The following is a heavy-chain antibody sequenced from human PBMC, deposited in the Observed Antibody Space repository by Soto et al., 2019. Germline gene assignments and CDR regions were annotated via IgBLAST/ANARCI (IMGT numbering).Heavy chain of an antibody. J-gene: IGHJ4*02. V-gene: IGHV1-69*06. CDR2: IIPVFGTP. CDR1: GYSFSRHA. Sequence: QVQLEQSGSEVKKSGSSVKVSCKASGYSFSRHAITWVRQAPGQGLEWMAGIIPVFGTPSYAQKFQGRVTISADKSTNTSYLELRSLRSEDTAVYYCATGGALSTSWYWGDGLDSWGQGTQVTVSS. D-gene: IGHD6-13*01. CDR3: ATGGALSTSWYWGDGLDS.